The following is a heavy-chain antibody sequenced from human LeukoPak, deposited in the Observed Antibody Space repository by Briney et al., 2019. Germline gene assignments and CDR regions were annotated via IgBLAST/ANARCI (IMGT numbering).Heavy chain of an antibody. Sequence: GGSLRLSCAASGFTFSSYLSWDRQAPGKGLEWVSIIYSGGSTYYADSVKGRFTISRDNSENTLYLQMNSLRGEDTAVYYCAREQDGGYDWGQGTLVTVSS. CDR1: GFTFSSY. CDR2: IYSGGST. D-gene: IGHD6-25*01. V-gene: IGHV3-53*01. J-gene: IGHJ4*02. CDR3: AREQDGGYD.